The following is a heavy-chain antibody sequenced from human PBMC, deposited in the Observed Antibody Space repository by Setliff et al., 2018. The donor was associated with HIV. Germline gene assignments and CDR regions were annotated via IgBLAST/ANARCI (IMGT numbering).Heavy chain of an antibody. Sequence: GGSLRLSCTTSGFNFGDYLISWVRQAPGKGLEWVGFIRSKNYGGAPEYAASVKGRFTISRDDAQSIAYLQMNSLEIEDTAVYYCAKVDNGHCTSASCRDFDYWGQGTLVTVSS. J-gene: IGHJ4*02. D-gene: IGHD2-2*03. CDR1: GFNFGDYL. CDR2: IRSKNYGGAP. CDR3: AKVDNGHCTSASCRDFDY. V-gene: IGHV3-49*04.